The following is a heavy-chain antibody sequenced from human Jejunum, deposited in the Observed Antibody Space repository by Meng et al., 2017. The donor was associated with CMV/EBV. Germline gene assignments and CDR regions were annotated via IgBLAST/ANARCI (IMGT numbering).Heavy chain of an antibody. V-gene: IGHV1-8*01. D-gene: IGHD6-6*01. J-gene: IGHJ5*02. CDR3: ARGRRIAARSYWFDP. Sequence: YTLTSYDINCLRQATGQGLEWMGWMDPNSGNTGYAQQFQGRVTMTRNTSISTAYMELSSLRSEDTAVYYCARGRRIAARSYWFDPWGQGTLGTVSS. CDR2: MDPNSGNT. CDR1: YTLTSYD.